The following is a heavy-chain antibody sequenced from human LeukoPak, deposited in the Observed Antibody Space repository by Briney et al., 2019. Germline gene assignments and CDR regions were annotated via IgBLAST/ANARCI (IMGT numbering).Heavy chain of an antibody. CDR1: GFTFSSYA. CDR3: AKDNYYDSSGYYYYYYGMDV. D-gene: IGHD3-22*01. CDR2: ISGSGGST. V-gene: IGHV3-23*01. Sequence: GGSLRLSCAASGFTFSSYAMSWVRQAPGKGLEWVSAISGSGGSTYYADSVKGRFTISRDNSKNMLYLQMNSLRAEDTAVYYCAKDNYYDSSGYYYYYYGMDVWGQGTTVTVSS. J-gene: IGHJ6*02.